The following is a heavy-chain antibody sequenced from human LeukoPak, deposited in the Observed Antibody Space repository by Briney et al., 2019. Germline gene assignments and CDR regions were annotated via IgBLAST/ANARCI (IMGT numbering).Heavy chain of an antibody. V-gene: IGHV1-18*01. D-gene: IGHD4-11*01. J-gene: IGHJ5*02. CDR2: ISAYNGNT. CDR1: GYTFTSYG. CDR3: ARGVRGDYSNWFDP. Sequence: ASVKVSCKASGYTFTSYGISWVRQAPGQGLEWMGWISAYNGNTNYAQKLQGRVAMTTDTSTSTAYMELRSLRSDDTAVYYCARGVRGDYSNWFDPWGQGTLVTVSS.